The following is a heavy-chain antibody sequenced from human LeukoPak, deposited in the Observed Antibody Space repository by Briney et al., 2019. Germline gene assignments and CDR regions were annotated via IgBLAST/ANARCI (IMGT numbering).Heavy chain of an antibody. D-gene: IGHD3-16*02. J-gene: IGHJ3*02. CDR2: INHSGST. CDR3: ARRDYDYVWGSYRAFDI. Sequence: SETLSLTCAVYGGSFSGYYWSWIRQPPGKGLEWIGEINHSGSTNYNPCLKSRVTISVDTSKNQFSLKLSSVTAADTAVYYCARRDYDYVWGSYRAFDIWGQGTMVTVSS. CDR1: GGSFSGYY. V-gene: IGHV4-34*01.